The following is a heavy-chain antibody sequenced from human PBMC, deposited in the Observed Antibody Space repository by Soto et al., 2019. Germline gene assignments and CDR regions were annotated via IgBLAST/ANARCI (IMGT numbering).Heavy chain of an antibody. CDR1: GGSISSSSYY. CDR3: ARHRLRTIDP. CDR2: IYYSGST. J-gene: IGHJ5*02. D-gene: IGHD2-15*01. Sequence: SETLSLTCTVSGGSISSSSYYWGWIRQPPGKGLEWIGSIYYSGSTYYNPSLKSRVTISVDTSKNQFSLKLSSVTAADTAVYYCARHRLRTIDPWGQGTLVTVSS. V-gene: IGHV4-39*01.